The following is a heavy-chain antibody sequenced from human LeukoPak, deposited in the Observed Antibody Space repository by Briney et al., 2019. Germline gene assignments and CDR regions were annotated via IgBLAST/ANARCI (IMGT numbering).Heavy chain of an antibody. V-gene: IGHV4-38-2*01. J-gene: IGHJ4*02. CDR2: IYRSGST. CDR1: GYSISSGCY. CDR3: ARYYYDSSGYYWGNFDY. D-gene: IGHD3-22*01. Sequence: SETLSLTCAVSGYSISSGCYWGWIRQPPGKGLEWIGSIYRSGSTYYNPSLKSRVTISVDTSKNQFSLKLSSVTAADTAVYFCARYYYDSSGYYWGNFDYWGQGTLVTVSS.